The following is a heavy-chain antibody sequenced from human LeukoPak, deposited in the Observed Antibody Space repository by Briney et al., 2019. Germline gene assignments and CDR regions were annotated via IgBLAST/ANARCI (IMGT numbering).Heavy chain of an antibody. CDR2: ICEGGGST. J-gene: IGHJ4*02. CDR1: GFTFSSYA. D-gene: IGHD6-19*01. V-gene: IGHV3-23*01. Sequence: SGGSLRLSCAASGFTFSSYAMSGVRQAPGKGLEWVSGICEGGGSTYYADSVKGRFPISRGNSKHTLYLQMNTLRAEDTAVYYCAKVYSSGWYVDSWGQGTLVTVSS. CDR3: AKVYSSGWYVDS.